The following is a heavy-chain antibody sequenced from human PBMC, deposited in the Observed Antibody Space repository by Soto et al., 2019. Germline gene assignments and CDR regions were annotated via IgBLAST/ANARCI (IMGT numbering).Heavy chain of an antibody. CDR3: ANLVGATYFDH. Sequence: EVQLVESGGGLVQPGGSLRLSCAASGFIVSSNYMNWVRQAPGKGLEWVSVIYSGGSTYYADSVKGRFTISRDNSKNTLYLRMNSLRAEDTAVYYCANLVGATYFDHWGQGTLVTVSS. V-gene: IGHV3-66*01. CDR1: GFIVSSNY. J-gene: IGHJ4*02. CDR2: IYSGGST. D-gene: IGHD1-26*01.